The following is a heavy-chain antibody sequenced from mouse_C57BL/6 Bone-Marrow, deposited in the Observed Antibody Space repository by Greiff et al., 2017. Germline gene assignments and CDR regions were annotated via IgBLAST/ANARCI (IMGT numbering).Heavy chain of an antibody. CDR2: INPNNGGT. Sequence: VQLQQSGPELVKPGASVKMSCKASGYTFTDYNMPWVKQSHGKSLEWIGYINPNNGGTSYNQKFKCKATLTVNKSSSTAYMELRSLTSEDSAVYYCARWGVGYYDAMDYWGKGTTVTVSS. CDR1: GYTFTDYN. J-gene: IGHJ4*01. CDR3: ARWGVGYYDAMDY. D-gene: IGHD2-3*01. V-gene: IGHV1-22*01.